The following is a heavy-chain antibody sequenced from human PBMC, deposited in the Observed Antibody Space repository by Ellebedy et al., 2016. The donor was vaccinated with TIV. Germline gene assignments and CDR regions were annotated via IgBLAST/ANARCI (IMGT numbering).Heavy chain of an antibody. CDR3: TRDPGGTRFYYYYGMDV. CDR1: GFNFSDYY. CDR2: ITSSGDIK. J-gene: IGHJ6*02. D-gene: IGHD1-1*01. Sequence: GGSLRLSCAGSGFNFSDYYMSWVRQAPGKGLEWLAYITSSGDIKYYTDSVKGRFTISRDNANSSLHLQMNRLRAEDTAVYYCTRDPGGTRFYYYYGMDVWGQGTTVTVS. V-gene: IGHV3-11*01.